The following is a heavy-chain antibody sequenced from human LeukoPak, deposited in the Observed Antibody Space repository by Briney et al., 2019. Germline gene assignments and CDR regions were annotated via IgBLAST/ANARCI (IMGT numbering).Heavy chain of an antibody. CDR1: GFTFTSYS. V-gene: IGHV3-23*01. J-gene: IGHJ4*02. CDR2: ISGSGDNT. D-gene: IGHD6-6*01. Sequence: GGSLRLSCAASGFTFTSYSMNWVRQVPGKGLEWVSVISGSGDNTYYADSVKGRFTISRDNSKNMLYLQMNSLRAEDTAVYYCAKWKYSNSGIDDYWGQGTLVTVSS. CDR3: AKWKYSNSGIDDY.